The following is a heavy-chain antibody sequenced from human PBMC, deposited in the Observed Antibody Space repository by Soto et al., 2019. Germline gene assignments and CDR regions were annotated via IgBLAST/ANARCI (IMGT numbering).Heavy chain of an antibody. CDR1: GYTFSGFY. CDR2: INPNSGGT. CDR3: ARSPEYYDILTGYYIRGYYYYGMDV. J-gene: IGHJ6*02. V-gene: IGHV1-2*02. D-gene: IGHD3-9*01. Sequence: ASVKVFCKASGYTFSGFYMHWVRQAPGQGLEWMGWINPNSGGTKSAEKFQGRVTMTRDTSISTAYMELRSLRSDDTAVYYCARSPEYYDILTGYYIRGYYYYGMDVWGQGTTVTVSS.